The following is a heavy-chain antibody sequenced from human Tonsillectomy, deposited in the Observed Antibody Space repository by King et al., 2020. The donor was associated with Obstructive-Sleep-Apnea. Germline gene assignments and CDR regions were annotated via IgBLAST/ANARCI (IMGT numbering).Heavy chain of an antibody. V-gene: IGHV4-34*01. Sequence: VQLQQWGAGLLKPSETLSLTCAVYGGSFSGYYWSWIRQPPGKGLEWIGEINHSGRTNYNPALKSRVTISVDTSKNQFSLKLSSVTAADTAGYYCARGGDGGNYFDYWGQGTLVTVSS. CDR3: ARGGDGGNYFDY. CDR1: GGSFSGYY. J-gene: IGHJ4*02. D-gene: IGHD4-23*01. CDR2: INHSGRT.